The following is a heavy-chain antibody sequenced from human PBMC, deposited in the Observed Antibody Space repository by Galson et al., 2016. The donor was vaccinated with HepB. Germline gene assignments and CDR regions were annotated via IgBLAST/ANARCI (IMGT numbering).Heavy chain of an antibody. J-gene: IGHJ6*02. D-gene: IGHD5-18*01. CDR1: RFTFNNYA. V-gene: IGHV3-23*01. CDR2: ISGSGGYT. Sequence: LRLSCAASRFTFNNYAMNWVRQAPGKGLEWVSAISGSGGYTYYAGSVKGRFTISRVNSKNTLYLQMDRLRVEDTAVYYCAKDRGIGYSYGYSSEYYGMDVWGPGTTVTVSS. CDR3: AKDRGIGYSYGYSSEYYGMDV.